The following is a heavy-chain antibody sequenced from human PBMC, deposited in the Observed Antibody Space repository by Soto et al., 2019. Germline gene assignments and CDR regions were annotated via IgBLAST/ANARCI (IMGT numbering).Heavy chain of an antibody. D-gene: IGHD3-22*01. CDR2: MDTLSSTM. CDR1: GFTFSSSS. V-gene: IGHV3-48*01. CDR3: TGGGVSSGPGY. J-gene: IGHJ4*02. Sequence: EVQLVESGGGLVQPGGSLRLSCAACGFTFSSSSMNWVRQAPGKGLEWVSCMDTLSSTMYYADSVRGRFTISRDNAKNSLYLQMNSLEAEDTAIYYCTGGGVSSGPGYWGQGTLVTVSS.